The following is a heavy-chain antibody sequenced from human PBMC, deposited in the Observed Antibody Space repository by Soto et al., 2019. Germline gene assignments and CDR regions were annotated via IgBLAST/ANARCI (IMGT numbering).Heavy chain of an antibody. CDR1: GFTFSGYV. Sequence: PGGSLRLSCAASGFTFSGYVMHWVRQSPGKGLEWVAVISYDGSNKYYADSVKGRFTISRDNSKNTLYLQMNSLRAEDTAVYYCAKPLLWFGELLPFDYWGQGTLVTVSS. CDR2: ISYDGSNK. J-gene: IGHJ4*02. V-gene: IGHV3-30*18. CDR3: AKPLLWFGELLPFDY. D-gene: IGHD3-10*01.